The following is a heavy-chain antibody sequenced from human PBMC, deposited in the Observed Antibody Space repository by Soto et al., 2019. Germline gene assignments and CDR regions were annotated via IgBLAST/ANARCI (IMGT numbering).Heavy chain of an antibody. CDR2: IIPIFGTA. Sequence: ASVKVSCKASGGTFSSYAISWVRQAPGQGLEWMGGIIPIFGTANYAQKFQGRVTITADKSTSTAYMELSSLRSEDTAVYYCARGWYYYDSSGYYPHFDYWGQGTQVTVSS. J-gene: IGHJ4*02. V-gene: IGHV1-69*06. CDR1: GGTFSSYA. CDR3: ARGWYYYDSSGYYPHFDY. D-gene: IGHD3-22*01.